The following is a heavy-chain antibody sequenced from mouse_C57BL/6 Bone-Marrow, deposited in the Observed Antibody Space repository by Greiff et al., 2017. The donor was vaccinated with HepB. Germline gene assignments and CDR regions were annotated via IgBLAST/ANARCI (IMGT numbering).Heavy chain of an antibody. Sequence: VQLQQPGAELVMPGASVKLSCKASGYTFTSYWMHWVKQRPGQGLEWIGEIDPSDSYTNYNQKFKGKSTVTVDKSSSTAYMQLSSRTSEDSAVYYCAYAFAYWGQGTLVTVSA. J-gene: IGHJ3*01. CDR3: AYAFAY. CDR1: GYTFTSYW. CDR2: IDPSDSYT. D-gene: IGHD1-1*01. V-gene: IGHV1-69*01.